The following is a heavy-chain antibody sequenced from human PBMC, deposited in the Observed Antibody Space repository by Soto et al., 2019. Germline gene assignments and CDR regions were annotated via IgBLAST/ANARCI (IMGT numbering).Heavy chain of an antibody. J-gene: IGHJ5*02. V-gene: IGHV4-61*01. CDR2: IYHSGST. Sequence: QVQLQESGPGLVKPSETLSLTCTVSGGSVSSGSYHWGWIRQPPGKGLEWIGYIYHSGSTNYNPSLKSRVTISVDTSKNQFSLSLTSVTAADTAVYYCARLSAAWFEPWGQGTLVTVAS. CDR3: ARLSAAWFEP. D-gene: IGHD6-19*01. CDR1: GGSVSSGSYH.